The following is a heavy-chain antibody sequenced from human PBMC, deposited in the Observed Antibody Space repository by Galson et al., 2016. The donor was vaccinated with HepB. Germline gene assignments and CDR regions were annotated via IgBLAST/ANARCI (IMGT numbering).Heavy chain of an antibody. J-gene: IGHJ4*02. V-gene: IGHV3-33*01. CDR1: GFTFSNYA. CDR3: ARDRKWLAHLLVDQ. Sequence: SLRLSCAASGFTFSNYAMHWVRQAPGKGLEWVSVIWYDGSKKYYADSVKGRFTVSRDNSKKMMFLDMKNVTAEDMGVYYCARDRKWLAHLLVDQWGQGTLVTVSS. CDR2: IWYDGSKK. D-gene: IGHD6-19*01.